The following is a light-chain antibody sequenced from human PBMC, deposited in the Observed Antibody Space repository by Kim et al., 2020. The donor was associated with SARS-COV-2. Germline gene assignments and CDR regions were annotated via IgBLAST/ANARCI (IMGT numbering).Light chain of an antibody. CDR3: QQYDTTFA. V-gene: IGKV3-20*01. CDR1: PSISKNY. Sequence: LSPGERATLSCMASPSISKNYLAWYQQKPGQAPRLLIYGASSRATGIPDRFSGSGSGTDFTLTISRLEPEDFAVYYCQQYDTTFAFGPGTKVDIK. CDR2: GAS. J-gene: IGKJ3*01.